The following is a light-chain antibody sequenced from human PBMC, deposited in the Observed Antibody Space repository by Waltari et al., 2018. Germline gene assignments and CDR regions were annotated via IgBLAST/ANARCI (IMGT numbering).Light chain of an antibody. CDR2: DVS. Sequence: QSALTQPPSVSGSPGQSVTISCTGTSSYVGSSHRVPWYQSPPGTAPKLMLFDVSNRPSGVPDRFSGSKSGNTASLTISGLQAEDETDYYCSSYTNSRTLVFGTGTRVIVL. CDR1: SSYVGSSHR. J-gene: IGLJ1*01. V-gene: IGLV2-18*02. CDR3: SSYTNSRTLV.